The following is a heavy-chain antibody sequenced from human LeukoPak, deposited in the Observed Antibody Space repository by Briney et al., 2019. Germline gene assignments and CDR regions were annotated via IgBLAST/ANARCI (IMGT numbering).Heavy chain of an antibody. V-gene: IGHV1-18*01. D-gene: IGHD3-10*01. CDR2: ISAYNGNT. Sequence: GASVKVSCKASGYTFTSYGISWVRQAPGQGLEWMGWISAYNGNTNHAQKLQGRVTMTTDTSTSTAYIELRSLRSDDTAVYYCAREKSMVRGVKSAFDIWGQGTMVTVSS. CDR1: GYTFTSYG. CDR3: AREKSMVRGVKSAFDI. J-gene: IGHJ3*02.